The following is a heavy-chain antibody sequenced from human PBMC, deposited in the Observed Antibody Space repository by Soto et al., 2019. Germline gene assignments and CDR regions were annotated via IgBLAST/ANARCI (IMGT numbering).Heavy chain of an antibody. Sequence: SETLSLTCTVSGGSISSYYWSWIRQPPGKGLEWIGYIYYSGSTNYNPSLKSRVTISVDTSKNQFSLKLSSVTAADTAVYYCARGHSIGWIGAFDIWGQGTMVTVS. CDR1: GGSISSYY. J-gene: IGHJ3*02. CDR3: ARGHSIGWIGAFDI. CDR2: IYYSGST. V-gene: IGHV4-59*01. D-gene: IGHD6-19*01.